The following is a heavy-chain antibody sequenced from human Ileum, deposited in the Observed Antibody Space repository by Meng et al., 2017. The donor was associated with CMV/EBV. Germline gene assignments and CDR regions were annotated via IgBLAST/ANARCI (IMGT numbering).Heavy chain of an antibody. J-gene: IGHJ4*02. CDR2: INHGGSG. Sequence: QVQLQQWGAGLLKPSETLSLMCAVYGGSFSEYHWSWIRQPPGKGLEWIGEINHGGSGNYNPSLKSRVTISVDSSRNQVSLKLTSVTAADTAVYYCARASPQRRFLSYWGQGTLVTVAS. D-gene: IGHD3-3*01. V-gene: IGHV4-34*01. CDR1: GGSFSEYH. CDR3: ARASPQRRFLSY.